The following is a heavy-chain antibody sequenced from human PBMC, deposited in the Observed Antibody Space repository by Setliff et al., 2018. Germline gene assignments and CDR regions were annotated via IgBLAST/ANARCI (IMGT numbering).Heavy chain of an antibody. J-gene: IGHJ4*02. CDR3: ARDGGEY. CDR2: INYSGST. D-gene: IGHD3-3*01. Sequence: SETLSLTCAVYGGSFSGYYWSWIRQPPGKGLEWIGSINYSGSTYYNPSLKSRVTISVETSKNQFSLKLSSVTAADTAVYYCARDGGEYWGQGTLVTVSS. V-gene: IGHV4-34*01. CDR1: GGSFSGYY.